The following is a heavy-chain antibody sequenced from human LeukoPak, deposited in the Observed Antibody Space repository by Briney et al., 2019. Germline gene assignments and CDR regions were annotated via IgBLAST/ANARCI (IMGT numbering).Heavy chain of an antibody. Sequence: GGSLRLSCAASGFTFSSYSMNWVRQAPGKGLEWVSSISSSSSYIYYADSVKGRFTISRDNAKNSLYLQMNSLRAEDTAVYYCARERYSNYYYCMDVWGKGTTVTVSS. CDR1: GFTFSSYS. V-gene: IGHV3-21*01. J-gene: IGHJ6*03. D-gene: IGHD4-11*01. CDR2: ISSSSSYI. CDR3: ARERYSNYYYCMDV.